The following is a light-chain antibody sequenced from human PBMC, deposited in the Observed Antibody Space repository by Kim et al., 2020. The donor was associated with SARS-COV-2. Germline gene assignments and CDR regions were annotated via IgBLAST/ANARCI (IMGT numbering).Light chain of an antibody. CDR2: RNN. V-gene: IGLV10-54*04. CDR3: SAWDSSLNVWV. Sequence: QAGLTQPPSVSKGLGQTATLTCTGNNNNVGNQGAAWLQQHQGHPPKLLSYRNNNRPSGISERFSASRSDTASLTITGLQPEDETDYYCSAWDSSLNVWVFGGGTQLTVL. CDR1: NNNVGNQG. J-gene: IGLJ3*02.